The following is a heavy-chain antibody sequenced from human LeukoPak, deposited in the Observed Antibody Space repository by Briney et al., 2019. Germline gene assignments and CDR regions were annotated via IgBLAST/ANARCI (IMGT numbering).Heavy chain of an antibody. CDR3: ARHRSSWLIDY. CDR2: VSTSGGET. CDR1: GFIFSSYA. D-gene: IGHD6-6*01. J-gene: IGHJ4*02. Sequence: GGSLRLSCAASGFIFSSYAMSWVRQAPGKGLEWVSAVSTSGGETYSADSVKGRFTISRDNSKNTLYLQMNSLRAEDTAVYYCARHRSSWLIDYWGQGTLVTVSS. V-gene: IGHV3-23*01.